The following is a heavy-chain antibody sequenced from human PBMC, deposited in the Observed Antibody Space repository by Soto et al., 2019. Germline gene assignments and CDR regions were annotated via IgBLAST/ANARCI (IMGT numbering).Heavy chain of an antibody. Sequence: ASVKVSCKASGYTFTSCGISWVRQAPGQGLEWMGWISAYNGNTNYAQKLQGRVTMTTDTSTSTAYMELRSLRSDDTAVNYCARVVYYYDSSGYYLDAFDIWGQGTMVTVSS. CDR2: ISAYNGNT. D-gene: IGHD3-22*01. J-gene: IGHJ3*02. CDR1: GYTFTSCG. V-gene: IGHV1-18*01. CDR3: ARVVYYYDSSGYYLDAFDI.